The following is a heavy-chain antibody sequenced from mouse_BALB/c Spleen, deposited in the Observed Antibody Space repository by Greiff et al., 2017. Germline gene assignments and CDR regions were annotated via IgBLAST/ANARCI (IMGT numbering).Heavy chain of an antibody. Sequence: EVNLVESGGGLVQPGGSRKLSCAASGFTFSSFGMHWVRQAPEKGLEWVAYISSGSSTIYYADTVKGRFTISRDNPKNTLFLQMTSLRSEDTAMYYCAREDYRYDYYAMDYWGQGTSVTVSS. J-gene: IGHJ4*01. V-gene: IGHV5-17*02. CDR3: AREDYRYDYYAMDY. CDR2: ISSGSSTI. CDR1: GFTFSSFG. D-gene: IGHD2-14*01.